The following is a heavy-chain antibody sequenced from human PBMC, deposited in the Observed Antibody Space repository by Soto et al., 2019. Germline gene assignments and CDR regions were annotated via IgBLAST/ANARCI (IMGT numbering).Heavy chain of an antibody. J-gene: IGHJ6*03. V-gene: IGHV1-18*01. Sequence: QVHLVQSGAEVKKPGASVKVSCKSSNYTFTSYGMSWVRQAPGQGLEWMGWISTSNGNTNYAQKVQGRVTMTTDTSTSTAYMELGSLRSDDTAVYYCAWTRWSGYFHSSVSYRDDWGKGTTVTVSS. D-gene: IGHD3-3*01. CDR2: ISTSNGNT. CDR1: NYTFTSYG. CDR3: AWTRWSGYFHSSVSYRDD.